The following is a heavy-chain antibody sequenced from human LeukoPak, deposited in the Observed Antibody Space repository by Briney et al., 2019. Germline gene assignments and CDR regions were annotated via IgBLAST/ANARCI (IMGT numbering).Heavy chain of an antibody. V-gene: IGHV1-18*01. J-gene: IGHJ3*02. CDR3: ARVRIKDDYGDYYDAFDI. D-gene: IGHD4-17*01. Sequence: ASVKVSCKASVYTFTSYGISWVRQAPGQGLEWMGWISAYNGNTNYAQKFQGRVTITADESTSTAYMELSSLRSEDTAVYYCARVRIKDDYGDYYDAFDIWGQGTMVTVSS. CDR1: VYTFTSYG. CDR2: ISAYNGNT.